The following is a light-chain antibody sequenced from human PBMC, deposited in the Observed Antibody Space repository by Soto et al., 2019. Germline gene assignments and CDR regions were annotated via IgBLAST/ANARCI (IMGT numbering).Light chain of an antibody. V-gene: IGKV3-20*01. CDR3: LQDYNYPRT. J-gene: IGKJ2*01. CDR1: QTLSTNS. Sequence: EIVLTQSPGTLSLSPGERATLSCRASQTLSTNSLAWYQQRLGQTPRLLIYAASTRDTDIPDRFNGSGSGTDFALTISRLEPEDFATYFCLQDYNYPRTFGQGTKLQIK. CDR2: AAS.